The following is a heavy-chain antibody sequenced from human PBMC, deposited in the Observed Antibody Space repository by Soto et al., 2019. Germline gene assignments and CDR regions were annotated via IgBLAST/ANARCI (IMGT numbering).Heavy chain of an antibody. CDR2: INSGNGNT. Sequence: ASVKVSCKASGYTFTSYAMHWVRQAPGQRLEWMGWINSGNGNTKYSQKFQGRVTITRDTSASTAYMELSSLRSEDTAVYYCARPGGIVVVPAAPYYYYGMDVWGQGTTVTVSS. D-gene: IGHD2-2*01. J-gene: IGHJ6*02. CDR3: ARPGGIVVVPAAPYYYYGMDV. CDR1: GYTFTSYA. V-gene: IGHV1-3*01.